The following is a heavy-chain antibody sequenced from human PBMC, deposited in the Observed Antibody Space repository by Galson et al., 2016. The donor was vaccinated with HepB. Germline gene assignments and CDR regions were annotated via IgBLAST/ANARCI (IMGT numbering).Heavy chain of an antibody. V-gene: IGHV4-31*03. D-gene: IGHD3-10*01. Sequence: TLSLTCSVSGDSIRSDGYYWSWFRQHPGKGLEWIGYIYFTGTTYYKPSLKSRVAMSVDTSENQFSMKLRSVNAADTAVYYCARVGEYLYYFDYWGQGTLVAVSS. CDR3: ARVGEYLYYFDY. CDR2: IYFTGTT. CDR1: GDSIRSDGYY. J-gene: IGHJ4*02.